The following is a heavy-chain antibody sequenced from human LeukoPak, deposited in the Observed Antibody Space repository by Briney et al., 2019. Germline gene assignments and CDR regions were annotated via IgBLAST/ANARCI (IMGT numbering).Heavy chain of an antibody. D-gene: IGHD3-10*01. Sequence: PSETLSLTCTVSGGSISSHYWSWMRQPPGKGLEWIGYIYYSGSTNYNPSLKSRVTISVDTSKNQFSLKLSSVTAADTAVYYCARGVLLWFGEYFDYWGQGTLVTVSS. CDR2: IYYSGST. CDR3: ARGVLLWFGEYFDY. J-gene: IGHJ4*02. CDR1: GGSISSHY. V-gene: IGHV4-59*11.